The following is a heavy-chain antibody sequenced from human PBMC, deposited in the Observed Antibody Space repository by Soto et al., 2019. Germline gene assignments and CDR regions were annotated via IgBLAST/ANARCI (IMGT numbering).Heavy chain of an antibody. CDR3: GRVGLGPYNRLDP. V-gene: IGHV4-38-2*01. Sequence: LSLTCGVSGFSISSGHYWGWVRQPPGKGLEWIGSIFHSGSTYYNPSLKSRVTMSVDTSRNHFSLKLSSVTAADTAIYYCGRVGLGPYNRLDPWGQGTLVTVYS. D-gene: IGHD3-10*01. J-gene: IGHJ5*02. CDR1: GFSISSGHY. CDR2: IFHSGST.